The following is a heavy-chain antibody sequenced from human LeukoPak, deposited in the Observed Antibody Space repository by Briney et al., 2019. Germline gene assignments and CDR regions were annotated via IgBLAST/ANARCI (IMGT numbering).Heavy chain of an antibody. Sequence: PGGSLRLSCAASGFTFSSYSMNWVRQAPGKGLEWVSYISSSSSTIYYADSVKGRFTISRDNAKNSLYLQMNSLRAEDTALYYCAKGGTYYYDSSGSTLFDYWGQGTLVTVSS. CDR3: AKGGTYYYDSSGSTLFDY. CDR1: GFTFSSYS. J-gene: IGHJ4*02. V-gene: IGHV3-48*01. CDR2: ISSSSSTI. D-gene: IGHD3-22*01.